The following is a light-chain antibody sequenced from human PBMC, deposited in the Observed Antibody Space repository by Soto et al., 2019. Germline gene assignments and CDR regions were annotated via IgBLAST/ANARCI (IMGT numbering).Light chain of an antibody. V-gene: IGLV2-14*01. J-gene: IGLJ2*01. CDR2: DVS. CDR3: SSYTSSSTPHVV. CDR1: SSDVGGYNY. Sequence: QSALTQPASVSGSPGQSITISCTGTSSDVGGYNYVSWYQQHPGKAPKLMIYDVSNRPSGVSNRFSGSKSGNTASLTISGRQAEDDADYYFSSYTSSSTPHVVFGGGTKLTVL.